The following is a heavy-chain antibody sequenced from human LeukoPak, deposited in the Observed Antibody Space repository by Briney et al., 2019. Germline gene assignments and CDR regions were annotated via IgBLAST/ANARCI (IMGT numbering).Heavy chain of an antibody. V-gene: IGHV3-48*03. D-gene: IGHD3-10*01. Sequence: PGGSLRLSCAASGFTFSSYEMNWVRQAPGRGLEWISYISSSGSSIYYADSVKGRFTISRDNAKNSLYLQMNSLRAEDTAVYYCARAAAVRGVINSYYYYYMDVWGKGTTVTISS. CDR1: GFTFSSYE. CDR2: ISSSGSSI. CDR3: ARAAAVRGVINSYYYYYMDV. J-gene: IGHJ6*03.